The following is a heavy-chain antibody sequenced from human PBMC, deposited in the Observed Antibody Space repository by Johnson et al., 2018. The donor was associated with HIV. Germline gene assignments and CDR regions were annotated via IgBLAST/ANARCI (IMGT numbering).Heavy chain of an antibody. CDR2: IRYDGSNK. D-gene: IGHD5-24*01. CDR3: SDEWERWRQRPGDAFDM. CDR1: GFTFSGYG. V-gene: IGHV3-30*02. J-gene: IGHJ3*02. Sequence: QVQLVESGGAVVQPGGSLRLSCAASGFTFSGYGMHWVRQAPGKGLEWVAFIRYDGSNKYYADSVKGRFTISRDNAKNTLYLQMNSLRAEDTAVYYCSDEWERWRQRPGDAFDMRGQGTMVTVAS.